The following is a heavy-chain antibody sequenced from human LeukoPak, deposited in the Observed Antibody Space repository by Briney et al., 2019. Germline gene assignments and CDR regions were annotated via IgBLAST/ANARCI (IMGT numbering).Heavy chain of an antibody. V-gene: IGHV3-30-3*01. J-gene: IGHJ4*02. D-gene: IGHD4-17*01. CDR3: ARSHAYGDF. Sequence: GGSLRLSCAASGFTFSSYAMHWVRQAPGKGLEWVAVISYDGSNKYYADSVKGRVTMSRDNSKNTLYLQMNSLRAEDTAVYYCARSHAYGDFWGQGTLVTVSS. CDR1: GFTFSSYA. CDR2: ISYDGSNK.